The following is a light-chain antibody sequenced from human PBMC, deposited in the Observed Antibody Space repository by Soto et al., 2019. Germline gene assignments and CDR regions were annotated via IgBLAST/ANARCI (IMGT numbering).Light chain of an antibody. J-gene: IGLJ2*01. Sequence: QSVLTQPPSVSGAPGQRVTISCTGSSSNIGAGYDVHWYQQLPGTAPKLLIYGNSNRPSGVPDRFSGSKSGTSASLAITGLQAEDEADYYCQSYDSSLSVNVVFGGGNKVTVL. CDR1: SSNIGAGYD. CDR2: GNS. CDR3: QSYDSSLSVNVV. V-gene: IGLV1-40*01.